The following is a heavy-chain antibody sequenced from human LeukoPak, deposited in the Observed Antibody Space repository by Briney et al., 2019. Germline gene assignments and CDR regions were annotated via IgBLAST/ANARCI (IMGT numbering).Heavy chain of an antibody. J-gene: IGHJ6*03. CDR3: ARGHWDTAMVAYYYYYYMDV. Sequence: SSETLSLTCTVSGGSISSSSYYWGWIRQPPGKGLEWIGEINHSGSTNYNPSLKSRVTISVDTSKNQFSLKLSSVTAADTAVYYCARGHWDTAMVAYYYYYYMDVWGKGTTVTVSS. D-gene: IGHD5-18*01. CDR1: GGSISSSSYY. CDR2: INHSGST. V-gene: IGHV4-39*07.